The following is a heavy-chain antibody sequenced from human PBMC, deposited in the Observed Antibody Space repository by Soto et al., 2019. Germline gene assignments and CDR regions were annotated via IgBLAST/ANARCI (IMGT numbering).Heavy chain of an antibody. CDR1: GFIFSNYA. CDR3: AQAEAWMIRSDFEY. D-gene: IGHD3-22*01. V-gene: IGHV3-23*01. J-gene: IGHJ4*02. Sequence: GGSLRLSCAASGFIFSNYAMSWVRQAPGKGLEWVSGISGSGSSTYYTDSVKGRFTISRDNSKNTLYLQMNSLRAEDTAIYFCAQAEAWMIRSDFEYWGQGTRVTVSS. CDR2: ISGSGSST.